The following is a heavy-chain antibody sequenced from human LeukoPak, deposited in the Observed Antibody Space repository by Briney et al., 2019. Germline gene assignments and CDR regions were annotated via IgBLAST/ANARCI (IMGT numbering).Heavy chain of an antibody. CDR2: IYTSGST. V-gene: IGHV4-61*02. Sequence: PSQTLSLTCTVSRGSISSGSYYWSWIRQPAGKGLEWIGRIYTSGSTNYNPSLKSRVTISVDTSKNQFSLKLSSVTAADTAVYYCARAFIAVARDAFDIWGQGTMVTVSS. J-gene: IGHJ3*02. D-gene: IGHD6-19*01. CDR1: RGSISSGSYY. CDR3: ARAFIAVARDAFDI.